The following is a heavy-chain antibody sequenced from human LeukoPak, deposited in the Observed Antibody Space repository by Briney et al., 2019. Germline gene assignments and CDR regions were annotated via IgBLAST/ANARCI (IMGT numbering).Heavy chain of an antibody. CDR2: VYYSGDT. J-gene: IGHJ5*02. V-gene: IGHV4-39*01. CDR3: ARTENYIPEDWFDP. Sequence: ETLSLTCTVSGGSISSSSYYWGWIRQPPGKGLEWIGTVYYSGDTYYPTSLKSRVTMSVDTSKNQFSLKLSSVTAADTAVYYCARTENYIPEDWFDPWGQGTLGTVSS. CDR1: GGSISSSSYY. D-gene: IGHD5-24*01.